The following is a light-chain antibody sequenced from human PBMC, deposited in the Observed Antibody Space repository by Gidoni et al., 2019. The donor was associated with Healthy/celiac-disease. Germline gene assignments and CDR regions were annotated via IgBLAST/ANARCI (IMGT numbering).Light chain of an antibody. CDR1: QSISSY. Sequence: DIQMTQSPSSLSASVGDRVTITCRASQSISSYLNWYQLKPGKAPKLLIYAASSLQSGVPSRFSGSGSGTDFTLTISSLQPEDFATYYCQQSYSTLWTFGQXTKLEIK. CDR3: QQSYSTLWT. V-gene: IGKV1-39*01. J-gene: IGKJ2*02. CDR2: AAS.